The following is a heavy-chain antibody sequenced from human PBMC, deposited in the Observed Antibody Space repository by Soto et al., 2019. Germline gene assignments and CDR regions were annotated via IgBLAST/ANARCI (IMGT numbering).Heavy chain of an antibody. Sequence: GGSLSLSCVASGFGFMYEAISWVRQAPGEGLEWLSGISASGGSTYYADSVRGRFTISRDNSKNTLYLQMNSLSTEDTAVYCCAKVSLDGSGGSRVRQPFDSWGQRTLVTVSS. CDR2: ISASGGST. CDR1: GFGFMYEA. D-gene: IGHD2-15*01. J-gene: IGHJ4*02. V-gene: IGHV3-23*01. CDR3: AKVSLDGSGGSRVRQPFDS.